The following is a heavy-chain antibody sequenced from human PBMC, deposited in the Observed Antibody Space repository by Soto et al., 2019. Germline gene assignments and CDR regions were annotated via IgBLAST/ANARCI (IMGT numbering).Heavy chain of an antibody. CDR1: GFTFSSYS. V-gene: IGHV3-21*01. CDR2: ISSSSSYI. J-gene: IGHJ4*02. Sequence: EVQLMESGGGLVKPGGSLKLSCAASGFTFSSYSMTWVRQAPGKGLEWVSSISSSSSYIYYADSLKGRFTISRDNAKNSLSLQMNSLRVEDTAVYYCARAESTGTTLLDYWGQGTLVTVSS. CDR3: ARAESTGTTLLDY. D-gene: IGHD1-1*01.